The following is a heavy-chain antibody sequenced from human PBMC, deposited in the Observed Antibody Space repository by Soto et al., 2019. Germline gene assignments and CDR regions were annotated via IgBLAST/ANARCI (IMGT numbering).Heavy chain of an antibody. V-gene: IGHV1-8*01. D-gene: IGHD3-3*01. CDR2: MNPNSGNT. Sequence: VASVKVSCKASGYTFTSYDINWVRQATGQGLEWMGWMNPNSGNTGYAQKFQGRVTMTRNTSISTAYMELSSLRSEDTAVYYCARGLTPRIFGVVIPYYYYGMDVWGQGTTVTVSS. CDR1: GYTFTSYD. J-gene: IGHJ6*02. CDR3: ARGLTPRIFGVVIPYYYYGMDV.